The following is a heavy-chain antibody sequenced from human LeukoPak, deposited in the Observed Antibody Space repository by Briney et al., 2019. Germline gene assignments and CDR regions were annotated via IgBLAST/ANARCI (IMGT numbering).Heavy chain of an antibody. Sequence: GASVKVSCKASGYTFTGYYMHWVRQAPGQGLEWMGWINPNSGSTNYAQKFQGRVTMTRDTSISTAYMELSRLRSDDTAVYYCARADSYDILTDFDYWGQGTLVTVSS. V-gene: IGHV1-2*02. CDR3: ARADSYDILTDFDY. CDR2: INPNSGST. J-gene: IGHJ4*02. CDR1: GYTFTGYY. D-gene: IGHD3-9*01.